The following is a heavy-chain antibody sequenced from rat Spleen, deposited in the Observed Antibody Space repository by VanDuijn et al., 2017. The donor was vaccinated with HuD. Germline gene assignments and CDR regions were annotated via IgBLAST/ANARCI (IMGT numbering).Heavy chain of an antibody. J-gene: IGHJ4*01. CDR1: GFSLTSYN. V-gene: IGHV2-45*01. Sequence: QVQLKESGPGLVQPSETLSLTCTVSGFSLTSYNVHWVRQPPGKGLEWMGVMWSGGSTEYNSALKSRLSISRDTSKNHIFLKMNSLQSEDTTTYYCATHDYDGYYQGVLDAWGQGASVTVSS. CDR2: MWSGGST. CDR3: ATHDYDGYYQGVLDA. D-gene: IGHD1-12*03.